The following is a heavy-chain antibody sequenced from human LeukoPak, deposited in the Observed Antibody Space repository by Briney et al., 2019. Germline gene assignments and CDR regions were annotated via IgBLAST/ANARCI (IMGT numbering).Heavy chain of an antibody. V-gene: IGHV1-69*13. CDR1: GYTFTGYY. J-gene: IGHJ5*02. CDR3: ARDHYSSSWYPGDWFDP. Sequence: GASVKVSCKASGYTFTGYYMHWVRQAPGQGLEWMGGIIPIFGTANYAQKFQGRVTITADESTSTAYMELSSLRSEDTAVYYCARDHYSSSWYPGDWFDPWGQGTLVTVSS. CDR2: IIPIFGTA. D-gene: IGHD6-13*01.